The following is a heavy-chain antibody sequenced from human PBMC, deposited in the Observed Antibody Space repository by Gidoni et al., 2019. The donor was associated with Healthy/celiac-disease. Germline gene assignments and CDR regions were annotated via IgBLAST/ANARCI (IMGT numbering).Heavy chain of an antibody. V-gene: IGHV1-58*01. Sequence: QMQLVQSGPEVKKPGTSVKVSCKASGFTFTSSAVQWVRQARGQRLEWIGWIVVGSGNTNYAQKFQERVTITRDMSTSTAYMELSSLRSEDTAVYYCAAEYCSGGSCYNFDYWGQGTLVTVSS. D-gene: IGHD2-15*01. CDR2: IVVGSGNT. CDR3: AAEYCSGGSCYNFDY. CDR1: GFTFTSSA. J-gene: IGHJ4*02.